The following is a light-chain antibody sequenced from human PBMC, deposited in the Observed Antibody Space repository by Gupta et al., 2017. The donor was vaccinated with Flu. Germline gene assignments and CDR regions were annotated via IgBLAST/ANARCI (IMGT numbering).Light chain of an antibody. CDR3: QSYDSSLSGVI. CDR1: SSNIGAGYH. V-gene: IGLV1-40*01. CDR2: GNT. J-gene: IGLJ2*01. Sequence: VTISCTGSSSNIGAGYHVHWYQHLPGTAPKLLISGNTNRPSGVPDRFSGSKSGTSASLAITGLQAEDETDYYCQSYDSSLSGVIFGGGTKLTVL.